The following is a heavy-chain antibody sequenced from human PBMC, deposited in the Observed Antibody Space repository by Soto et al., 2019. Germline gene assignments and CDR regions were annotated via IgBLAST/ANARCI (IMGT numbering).Heavy chain of an antibody. J-gene: IGHJ4*02. Sequence: EVQLVESGGGLVQPGGSLRLSCAASGFTFSDYYMDWVRQVPGKGLEWVGRTRNKASSYTTEYVPSVRGRFSISRDASKDSMYLQINSLKTEDTAVYYCARDTGGSYDYWGQGALVTVSS. V-gene: IGHV3-72*01. CDR1: GFTFSDYY. CDR3: ARDTGGSYDY. D-gene: IGHD1-26*01. CDR2: TRNKASSYTT.